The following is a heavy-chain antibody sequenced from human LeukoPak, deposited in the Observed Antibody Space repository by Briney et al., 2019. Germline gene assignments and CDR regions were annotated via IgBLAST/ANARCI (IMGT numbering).Heavy chain of an antibody. CDR2: IYFSGST. CDR3: ARDQYYYDSSGSPIFDY. J-gene: IGHJ4*02. D-gene: IGHD3-22*01. Sequence: SETLSLTCTVSGGSISSFYWSWFYWSWIRQPPGKGLEWIGYIYFSGSTNYNPSLKSRVTISVDTSKNQFSLKLSSVTAADTAVYYCARDQYYYDSSGSPIFDYWGQGTLVTVSS. V-gene: IGHV4-59*12. CDR1: GGSISSFY.